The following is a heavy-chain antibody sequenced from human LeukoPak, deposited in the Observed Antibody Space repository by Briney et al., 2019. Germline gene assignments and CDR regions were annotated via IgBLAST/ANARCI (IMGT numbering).Heavy chain of an antibody. D-gene: IGHD4-17*01. V-gene: IGHV4-31*03. CDR1: GGSISSGGYY. Sequence: PSQTLSLTCTVSGGSISSGGYYWSWIRQHPGKGLEWIGYIYCSGSTYYNPSLKSRVTISVDTSKNQFSLKLSFVTAADTAVYYCARATVIDKEYDYWGQGTLVTVSS. CDR3: ARATVIDKEYDY. CDR2: IYCSGST. J-gene: IGHJ4*02.